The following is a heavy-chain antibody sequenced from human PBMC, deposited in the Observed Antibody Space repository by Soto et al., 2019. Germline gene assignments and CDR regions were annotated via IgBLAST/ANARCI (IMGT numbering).Heavy chain of an antibody. Sequence: QVQLVESGGGVVQPGRSLRLSCAASGFTFSSYGRHWVRQAPGKGLEWVAVISYDGSNKYYADSVKGRFTISRDNSKNTLYLQMNSLRAEDTAVYYCAKTYYYGSGSYVNGMDVWGQGTTVTVSS. CDR3: AKTYYYGSGSYVNGMDV. D-gene: IGHD3-10*01. V-gene: IGHV3-30*18. CDR2: ISYDGSNK. J-gene: IGHJ6*02. CDR1: GFTFSSYG.